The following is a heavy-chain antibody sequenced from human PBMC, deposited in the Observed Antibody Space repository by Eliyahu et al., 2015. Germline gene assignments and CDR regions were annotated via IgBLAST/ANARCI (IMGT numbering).Heavy chain of an antibody. CDR2: IYYTGST. Sequence: QVQLQVSGPGLVKPSEXLSLTCTXXGGSLTNYFXTWIPQXPXKGLEWIGYIYYTGSTNYSPSLKSRVAMSLDTSKNQFSLKLNSVTAADTAVYYCARGVSTGNWFDPWGQGTLVTVSS. D-gene: IGHD3-9*01. V-gene: IGHV4-59*13. J-gene: IGHJ5*02. CDR3: ARGVSTGNWFDP. CDR1: GGSLTNYF.